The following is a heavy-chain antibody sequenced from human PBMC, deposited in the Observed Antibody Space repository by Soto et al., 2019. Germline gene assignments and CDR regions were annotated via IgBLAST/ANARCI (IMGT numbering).Heavy chain of an antibody. Sequence: GGSLRLSCASSGFTFISYAMSWVRQAPGKGLEWVSAISGSGGSTYYADSVKGRFTISRDNSKNTLYLQMNSLRAEDTAVYYCAKDRDYGDYPNDFDYWGQGTLVTVSS. J-gene: IGHJ4*02. CDR1: GFTFISYA. V-gene: IGHV3-23*01. CDR2: ISGSGGST. D-gene: IGHD4-17*01. CDR3: AKDRDYGDYPNDFDY.